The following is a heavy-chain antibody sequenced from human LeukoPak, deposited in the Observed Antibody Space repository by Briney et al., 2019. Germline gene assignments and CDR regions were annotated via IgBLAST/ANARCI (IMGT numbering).Heavy chain of an antibody. CDR2: IYSGGST. D-gene: IGHD6-13*01. CDR3: AKDPGSSSWFEWYYFDY. Sequence: GGSLRLSCAASGFTVSSNYMSWVRQAPGKGLEWVSVIYSGGSTFYAESVKGRFTISRDNSKNTLYLQMNSLRAEDTAVYYCAKDPGSSSWFEWYYFDYWGQGTLVTVSS. CDR1: GFTVSSNY. V-gene: IGHV3-53*05. J-gene: IGHJ4*02.